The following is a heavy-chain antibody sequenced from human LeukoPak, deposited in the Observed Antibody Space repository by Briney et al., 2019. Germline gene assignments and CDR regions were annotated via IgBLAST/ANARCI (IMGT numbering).Heavy chain of an antibody. CDR1: GFTFSNYW. Sequence: PGGSLRLSCAASGFTFSNYWMTWVRQAPGKGLEWVANIKQDGSEKYYVDSVKGGFTISRDNAKNSLYLQMSSLRAEDTAVYYCARDRGGSYSAIDYWGQGTLVTVSS. V-gene: IGHV3-7*01. CDR3: ARDRGGSYSAIDY. CDR2: IKQDGSEK. D-gene: IGHD1-26*01. J-gene: IGHJ4*02.